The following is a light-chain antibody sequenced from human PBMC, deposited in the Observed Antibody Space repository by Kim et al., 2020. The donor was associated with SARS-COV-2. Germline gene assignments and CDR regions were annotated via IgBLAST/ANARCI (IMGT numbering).Light chain of an antibody. V-gene: IGLV1-44*01. Sequence: GQRGTISCSGISSNIGRNPVNWYQQFPGTAPKLLIYVNYQRPSGVPDRLSGSKSGTSASLAISGLQSEDEADYYCAAWDDSLNGYVFGTGTKVTVL. CDR1: SSNIGRNP. CDR3: AAWDDSLNGYV. CDR2: VNY. J-gene: IGLJ1*01.